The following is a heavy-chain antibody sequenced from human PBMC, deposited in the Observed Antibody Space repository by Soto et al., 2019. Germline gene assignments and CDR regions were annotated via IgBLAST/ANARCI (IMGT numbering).Heavy chain of an antibody. CDR2: ISSSSSYI. J-gene: IGHJ6*02. CDR1: GFTFSSYI. D-gene: IGHD6-13*01. V-gene: IGHV3-21*01. Sequence: GGSLRLSCAASGFTFSSYIMNWVRQSPGKGLERVSSISSSSSYIYYADSVKGRFTISRDNAKNSLYLQMNSLRAEDTAVYYCARGGVLRAAAGKYEYYYYGMDVWGQGTTVTVSS. CDR3: ARGGVLRAAAGKYEYYYYGMDV.